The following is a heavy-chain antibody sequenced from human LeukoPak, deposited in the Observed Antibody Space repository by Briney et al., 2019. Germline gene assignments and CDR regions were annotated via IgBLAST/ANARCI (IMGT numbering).Heavy chain of an antibody. Sequence: KPSETLSLTCTVSGVCISSSNNFWGWIRQPPGKGLEWIGSVHYSGTTYYIPSLKSRVTISVDTSKNQFSLKLSSVTAADTAVYYCARHEEEDGYNAKTFGYWGQGTLVTVSS. CDR3: ARHEEEDGYNAKTFGY. J-gene: IGHJ4*02. V-gene: IGHV4-39*01. D-gene: IGHD5-24*01. CDR2: VHYSGTT. CDR1: GVCISSSNNF.